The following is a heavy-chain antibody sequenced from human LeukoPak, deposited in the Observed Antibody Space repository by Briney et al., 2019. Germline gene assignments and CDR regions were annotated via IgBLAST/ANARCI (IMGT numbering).Heavy chain of an antibody. CDR1: GGSISSGDYY. CDR2: IYYSGST. D-gene: IGHD5-24*01. V-gene: IGHV4-30-4*01. Sequence: SQTLSLTCTVSGGSISSGDYYWSWIRQPPGKGLEWIGYIYYSGSTYYNPSPKSRVTISVDTSKNQFSLELSSVTAADTAVYYCARAPVEMATILNYDYWGQGTLVTVSS. CDR3: ARAPVEMATILNYDY. J-gene: IGHJ4*02.